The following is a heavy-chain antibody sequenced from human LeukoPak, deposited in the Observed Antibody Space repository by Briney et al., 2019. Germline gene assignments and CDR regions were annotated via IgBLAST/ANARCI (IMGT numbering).Heavy chain of an antibody. CDR2: IYHSGST. CDR3: ARGHKQLRYFQH. J-gene: IGHJ1*01. CDR1: GGSISSGGYS. D-gene: IGHD6-13*01. Sequence: SETLSLTCAVSGGSISSGGYSWSWIRQPPGKGLEWIGYIYHSGSTYYNPSLKSRVTISVDRSKNQFSLKLSSVTAADTAVYYCARGHKQLRYFQHWGQGTLVTVSS. V-gene: IGHV4-30-2*01.